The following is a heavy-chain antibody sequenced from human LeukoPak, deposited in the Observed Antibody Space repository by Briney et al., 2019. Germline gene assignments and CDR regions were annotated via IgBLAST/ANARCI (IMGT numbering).Heavy chain of an antibody. CDR3: ARELGVFRAVLFDY. J-gene: IGHJ4*02. CDR1: GGSISSYY. Sequence: SETLSLTCTVSGGSISSYYWGWIRQPAGKGLEWIGRIYTSGSTNYNPSLKSRVTMSVDTSKNQFSLKLSSVTAADTAVYYCARELGVFRAVLFDYWGQGTLVTVSS. CDR2: IYTSGST. V-gene: IGHV4-4*07. D-gene: IGHD3-16*01.